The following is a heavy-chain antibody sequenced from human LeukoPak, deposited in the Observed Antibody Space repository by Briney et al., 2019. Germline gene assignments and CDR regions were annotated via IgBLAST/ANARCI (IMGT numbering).Heavy chain of an antibody. CDR3: AREDHSNYNY. V-gene: IGHV3-7*01. J-gene: IGHJ4*02. CDR1: GFTFSSYG. CDR2: IKQDGGEI. Sequence: GRSLRLSCAASGFTFSSYGMHWVRQAPGKGLEWVANIKQDGGEIFYVDSVKGRFTISRDNAKNSLYLQMNSLRAEDTAVYYCAREDHSNYNYWGQGTLVTVSS. D-gene: IGHD4-11*01.